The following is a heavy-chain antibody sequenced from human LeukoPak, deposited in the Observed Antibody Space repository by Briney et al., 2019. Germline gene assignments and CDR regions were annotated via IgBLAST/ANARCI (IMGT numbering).Heavy chain of an antibody. J-gene: IGHJ4*02. Sequence: GGSLRLSCAASGFTFSSYSMNWVRQAPGKGLEWGSYISSSSSTIYYADSVKGRFTISRDNAKNSLYLQMNSLRAEDTAVYYCAKDLYGTIVPSTIDYWGQGTLVTVSS. CDR1: GFTFSSYS. V-gene: IGHV3-48*01. CDR3: AKDLYGTIVPSTIDY. CDR2: ISSSSSTI. D-gene: IGHD2-8*01.